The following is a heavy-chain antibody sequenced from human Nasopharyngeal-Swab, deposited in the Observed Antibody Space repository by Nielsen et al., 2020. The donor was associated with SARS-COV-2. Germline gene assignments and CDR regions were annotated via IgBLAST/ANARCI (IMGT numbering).Heavy chain of an antibody. V-gene: IGHV3-9*01. CDR2: ISWKSGNM. J-gene: IGHJ6*03. D-gene: IGHD3-10*01. CDR1: GFSFDDYI. Sequence: LKISCVASGFSFDDYIMHLVRQASGKGLELVSGISWKSGNMGYADSVKARFTISRDNAKNSVYLQMNCLRPEDTALYYCAKSMVRGDFYYFLDVWGKGTTVTVSS. CDR3: AKSMVRGDFYYFLDV.